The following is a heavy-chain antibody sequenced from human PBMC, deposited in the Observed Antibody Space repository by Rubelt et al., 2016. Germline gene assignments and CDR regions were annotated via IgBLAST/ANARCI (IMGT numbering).Heavy chain of an antibody. V-gene: IGHV1-2*06. CDR3: ARGGGGIVAGERMDV. Sequence: GLEWMGRINPNSGGTNYAQKFQGRVTMTRDTSISTAYMELSRRRSDDTAVYYCARGGGGIVAGERMDVWGQGTTVTVSS. CDR2: INPNSGGT. J-gene: IGHJ6*02. D-gene: IGHD3-22*01.